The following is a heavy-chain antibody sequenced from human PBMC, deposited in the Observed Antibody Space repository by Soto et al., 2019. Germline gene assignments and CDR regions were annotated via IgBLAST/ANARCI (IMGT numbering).Heavy chain of an antibody. J-gene: IGHJ4*02. V-gene: IGHV4-59*08. CDR1: GGSISSYY. CDR2: IYYRGNT. CDR3: ARQPGYYDILTGYSTYYFDY. Sequence: QVQLQESGPGLVKPSETLSLTCTVSGGSISSYYWNWIRQPPGKGLEWIGYIYYRGNTNYNPPIKSRVTISVDTSKNQFSLKVSSVTAADTAVYYCARQPGYYDILTGYSTYYFDYWGQGTLVTVSS. D-gene: IGHD3-9*01.